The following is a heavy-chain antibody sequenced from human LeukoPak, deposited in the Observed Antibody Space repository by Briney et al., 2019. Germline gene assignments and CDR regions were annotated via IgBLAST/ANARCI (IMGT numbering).Heavy chain of an antibody. D-gene: IGHD3-16*01. Sequence: GGSLRLSCAASGFTVSSYGMSWVRQAPRKGLELVSSISGSGGNTYYADSVKGRFTISRDNSKNTLFLHMNSLRAEDTAVYYCAKALGGYHFYYWGQGTLVTVSS. CDR3: AKALGGYHFYY. CDR2: ISGSGGNT. V-gene: IGHV3-23*01. CDR1: GFTVSSYG. J-gene: IGHJ4*02.